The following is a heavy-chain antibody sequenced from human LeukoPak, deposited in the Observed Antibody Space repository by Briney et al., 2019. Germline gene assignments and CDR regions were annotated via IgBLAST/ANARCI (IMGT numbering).Heavy chain of an antibody. CDR3: AKAGGIAVALDY. J-gene: IGHJ4*02. D-gene: IGHD6-19*01. V-gene: IGHV3-23*01. Sequence: GGSLTLSCAASGFTFRDAAMTWVRQAPGRGLEWVSLISSGGANAYYADSVKGRFTISRDNSKNTLYLQMNNLRGEDTAEYYCAKAGGIAVALDYWGQGTLVTVS. CDR2: ISSGGANA. CDR1: GFTFRDAA.